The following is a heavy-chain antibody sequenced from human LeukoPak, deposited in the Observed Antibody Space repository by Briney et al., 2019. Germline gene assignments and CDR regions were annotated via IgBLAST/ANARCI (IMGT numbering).Heavy chain of an antibody. Sequence: PGGSLRLSCAASGFRFSGYVMSWVRQAPGKGLEYVSSIDFSDDGASYYADFVKGRFTISRDNSKNTLFLQMNSLRVEDTAFYYCARVDSGNYDYWGQGTLLTVSS. D-gene: IGHD1-26*01. V-gene: IGHV3-23*01. CDR2: IDFSDDGAS. J-gene: IGHJ4*02. CDR3: ARVDSGNYDY. CDR1: GFRFSGYV.